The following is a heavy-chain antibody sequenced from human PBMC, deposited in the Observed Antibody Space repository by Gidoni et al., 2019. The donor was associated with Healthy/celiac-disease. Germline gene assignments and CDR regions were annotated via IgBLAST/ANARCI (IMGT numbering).Heavy chain of an antibody. CDR3: ARVRQQLPPLNWFDP. J-gene: IGHJ5*02. V-gene: IGHV4-34*01. Sequence: QVQLQQWGAGLLKPSETLSLTCAVYGGSFSGSYWSWIRQPPGKGLEWIGEINHSGSTNYNPSLKSRVTISVDTSKNQFSLKLSSVTAADTAVYYCARVRQQLPPLNWFDPWGQGTLVTVSS. CDR1: GGSFSGSY. CDR2: INHSGST. D-gene: IGHD6-13*01.